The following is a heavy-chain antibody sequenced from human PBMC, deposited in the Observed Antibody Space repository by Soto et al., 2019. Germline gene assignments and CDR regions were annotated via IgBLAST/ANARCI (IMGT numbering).Heavy chain of an antibody. CDR2: IWYDGSNK. CDR3: AAATTWNFHFPY. J-gene: IGHJ4*02. D-gene: IGHD1-7*01. V-gene: IGHV3-33*03. CDR1: GFTISTHG. Sequence: QAQLVESGGGVVQPGTSLRLSCAASGFTISTHGMHWVRQAPGKGLEWLANIWYDGSNKFYAESVKGRFSISKDNSKNTLDLQMSSLRAEDTAVYSCAAATTWNFHFPYWGQGTQVTVSS.